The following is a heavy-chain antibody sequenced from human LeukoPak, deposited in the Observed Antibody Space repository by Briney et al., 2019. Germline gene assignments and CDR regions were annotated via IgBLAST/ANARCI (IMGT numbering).Heavy chain of an antibody. D-gene: IGHD6-19*01. Sequence: SETLSLTCSVSGGSISSNRHFWGWIRQPPGKGLEWIGSMFHVGYTYYNPSLQSRVTISIDTSKNQFSLKLSSVTASDTAVYYCARHGYSSGWYGACNIWGQGTMVTVSS. CDR1: GGSISSNRHF. V-gene: IGHV4-39*01. CDR3: ARHGYSSGWYGACNI. CDR2: MFHVGYT. J-gene: IGHJ3*02.